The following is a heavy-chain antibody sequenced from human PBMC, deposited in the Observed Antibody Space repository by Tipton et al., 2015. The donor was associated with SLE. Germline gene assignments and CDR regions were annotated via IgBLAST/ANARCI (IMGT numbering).Heavy chain of an antibody. CDR1: GFTFSNYV. CDR2: TYSNGRT. CDR3: ARALSHCSSATCSKYYFYYMDV. V-gene: IGHV3-66*02. D-gene: IGHD2-2*01. Sequence: SLRLSCAASGFTFSNYVMSWVRQAPGKGLEWVSLTYSNGRTYYSDSVKGRFTISRDNSQNTLYLQMNSLRDEDTAVFYCARALSHCSSATCSKYYFYYMDVWGIGTTVTVSS. J-gene: IGHJ6*03.